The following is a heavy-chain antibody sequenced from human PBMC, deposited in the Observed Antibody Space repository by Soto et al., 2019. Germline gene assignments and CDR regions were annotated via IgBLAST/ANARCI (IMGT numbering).Heavy chain of an antibody. CDR2: ISGSGGST. CDR1: GFTISSYA. D-gene: IGHD5-18*01. CDR3: SKSLSGGDTQGGAFDI. J-gene: IGHJ3*02. Sequence: GGTLRLSCAASGFTISSYAMSWVRQAPGTGLERVSAISGSGGSTYYTNSVMGRGTISRVNSKNKLYLQMNSLSAEDTAVYYCSKSLSGGDTQGGAFDIWGQGTMVTVSS. V-gene: IGHV3-23*01.